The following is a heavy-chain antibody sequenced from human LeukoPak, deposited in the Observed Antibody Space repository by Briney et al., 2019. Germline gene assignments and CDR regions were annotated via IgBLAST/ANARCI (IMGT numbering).Heavy chain of an antibody. D-gene: IGHD2-8*01. V-gene: IGHV4-34*01. CDR2: INHSGST. CDR3: ARDSNVLMVYAIPFGNYYGMDV. CDR1: GGSFSGYY. J-gene: IGHJ6*02. Sequence: SETLSLTCAVYGGSFSGYYWSWIRQPPGKGLEWIGEINHSGSTNYNPPLKSRVTISVDTSKNQFSLKLSSVTAADTAVYYCARDSNVLMVYAIPFGNYYGMDVWGQGTTVTVSS.